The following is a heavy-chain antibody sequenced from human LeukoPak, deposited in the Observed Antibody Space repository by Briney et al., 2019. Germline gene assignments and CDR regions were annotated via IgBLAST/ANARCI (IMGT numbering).Heavy chain of an antibody. J-gene: IGHJ4*02. V-gene: IGHV4-39*01. CDR3: ANQAMAGTGGYYFDY. CDR1: GGSISSSSYY. CDR2: IYYSGST. Sequence: SETLSLTCTVSGGSISSSSYYWGWIRQPPGKGLEWIGSIYYSGSTYYNPSLKSRVTISVDTSKNQFSLRLSSVTAADTAVYYCANQAMAGTGGYYFDYWGQGTLVTVSS. D-gene: IGHD6-19*01.